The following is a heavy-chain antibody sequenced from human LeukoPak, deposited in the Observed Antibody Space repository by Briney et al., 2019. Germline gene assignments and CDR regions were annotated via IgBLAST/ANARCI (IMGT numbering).Heavy chain of an antibody. J-gene: IGHJ6*02. CDR3: ARTYYDILTGGRGPYYYYGMDV. CDR2: MNPNSGNT. V-gene: IGHV1-8*01. D-gene: IGHD3-9*01. CDR1: GYTFTSYD. Sequence: GASVKVSRKASGYTFTSYDINWVRQATGQGLEWMGWMNPNSGNTGYAQKFQGRVTMTRNTSISTAYMELSSLRSEDTAVYYCARTYYDILTGGRGPYYYYGMDVWGQGTTVTVSS.